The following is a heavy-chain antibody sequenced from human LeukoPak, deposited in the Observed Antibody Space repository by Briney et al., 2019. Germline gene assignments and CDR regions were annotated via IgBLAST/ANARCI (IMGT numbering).Heavy chain of an antibody. V-gene: IGHV3-23*01. Sequence: TGGSLRLSCAASGFTFSSYAMSWVRQAPGKGLEWVSAISGSGGSTYYADSAKGRFSISRDNSKNTLYLQMNSLRAEDTAVYYCAKDGGLWVSAHWGDSWGRGTLVTVSS. CDR3: AKDGGLWVSAHWGDS. CDR2: ISGSGGST. D-gene: IGHD7-27*01. CDR1: GFTFSSYA. J-gene: IGHJ4*02.